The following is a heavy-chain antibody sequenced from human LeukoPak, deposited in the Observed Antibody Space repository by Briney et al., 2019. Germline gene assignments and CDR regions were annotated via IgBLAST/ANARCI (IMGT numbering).Heavy chain of an antibody. J-gene: IGHJ6*03. V-gene: IGHV3-23*01. CDR3: AREDIVVVVAAYDYYYYYMDV. Sequence: GGSLRLSCAASGFTFSNYGMNWVRQAPGKGLEWVSAISGSGGSTYYADSVKGRFTISRDNSKNTLYLQMSSLRAEDTAVYYCAREDIVVVVAAYDYYYYYMDVWGKGTTVTVSS. D-gene: IGHD2-15*01. CDR2: ISGSGGST. CDR1: GFTFSNYG.